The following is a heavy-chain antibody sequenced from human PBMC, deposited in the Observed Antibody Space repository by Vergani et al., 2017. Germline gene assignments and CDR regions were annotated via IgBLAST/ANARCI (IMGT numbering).Heavy chain of an antibody. CDR3: ARMIAAAGTGLVSVYYYGMDV. D-gene: IGHD6-13*01. CDR1: GYTFTSYY. V-gene: IGHV1-46*01. J-gene: IGHJ6*02. Sequence: QVQLVQSGAEVKKPGASVKVSCKASGYTFTSYYMHWVRQAPGQGLEWMGIINPSGGSTSYAKKFQGRVTMTRDTSTSTVYIELSSLRSEDTAVYYCARMIAAAGTGLVSVYYYGMDVWGQGTTVTVSS. CDR2: INPSGGST.